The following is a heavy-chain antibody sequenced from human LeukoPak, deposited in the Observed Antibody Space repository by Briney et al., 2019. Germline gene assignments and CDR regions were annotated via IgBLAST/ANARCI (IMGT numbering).Heavy chain of an antibody. Sequence: SETLSLTCTVSGGSISSGGYYWSWIRQHPGKGLEWIAYIYYSGSTYYNPSLKSRVTISVDTSKNQFSLKLSSVTAADTAVYYCATRITYSNYVDFDYWGQGTLVTVSS. J-gene: IGHJ4*02. CDR1: GGSISSGGYY. V-gene: IGHV4-31*03. CDR2: IYYSGST. D-gene: IGHD4-11*01. CDR3: ATRITYSNYVDFDY.